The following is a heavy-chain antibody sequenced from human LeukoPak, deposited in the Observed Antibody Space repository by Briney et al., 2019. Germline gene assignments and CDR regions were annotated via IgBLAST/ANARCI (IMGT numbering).Heavy chain of an antibody. CDR3: ARDVHGYSSGWGAFDY. Sequence: ASVKVSCKASGGTFSSYAISWVRQAPGQGLEWMGRIIPILGIANYAQKFQGRVTITADKSTSTAYMELSSLRSEDTAVYYCARDVHGYSSGWGAFDYWGQGTLVTVSS. J-gene: IGHJ4*02. CDR1: GGTFSSYA. D-gene: IGHD6-19*01. V-gene: IGHV1-69*04. CDR2: IIPILGIA.